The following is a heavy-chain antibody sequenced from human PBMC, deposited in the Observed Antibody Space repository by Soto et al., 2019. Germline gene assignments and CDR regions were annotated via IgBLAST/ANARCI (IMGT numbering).Heavy chain of an antibody. D-gene: IGHD4-17*01. J-gene: IGHJ4*02. CDR1: GFMFGSYW. CDR3: ARVRATDYDIDY. Sequence: PGGSLRLSCTASGFMFGSYWMTWVRHVPGKGLQWVANIKRDGSEKYYVDFVKGRFTISRDNADNSVFLEMNNLRVDDTATYYCARVRATDYDIDYWGQGALVTVSS. V-gene: IGHV3-7*03. CDR2: IKRDGSEK.